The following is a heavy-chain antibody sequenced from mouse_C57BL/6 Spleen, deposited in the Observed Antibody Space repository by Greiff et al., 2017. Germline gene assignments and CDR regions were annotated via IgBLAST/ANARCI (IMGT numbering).Heavy chain of an antibody. J-gene: IGHJ2*01. Sequence: QVQLQQPGAELVKPGASVKLSCKASGYTFTSYWMHWVKQRPGQGLEWIGMIHPNSGSTNYNEKFKGKATLTVDKSSSTAYMQLGSLASEDSAVYYCASRYYFDYWGQGTTLTVSS. CDR3: ASRYYFDY. V-gene: IGHV1-64*01. CDR2: IHPNSGST. CDR1: GYTFTSYW.